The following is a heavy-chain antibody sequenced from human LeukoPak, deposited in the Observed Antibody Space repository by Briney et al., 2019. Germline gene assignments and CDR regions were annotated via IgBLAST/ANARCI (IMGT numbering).Heavy chain of an antibody. D-gene: IGHD1-14*01. CDR1: GFTFDDYA. J-gene: IGHJ4*02. CDR2: ISWNSGSI. CDR3: AKDIGGLGTHGLGY. V-gene: IGHV3-9*01. Sequence: PGGSLRLSCAASGFTFDDYAMHWVRQAPGKGLEWVSGISWNSGSIGYADSVKGRFTISRDNAKNSLYLQMNSLRAEDTALYYCAKDIGGLGTHGLGYWGQGTLVTVSS.